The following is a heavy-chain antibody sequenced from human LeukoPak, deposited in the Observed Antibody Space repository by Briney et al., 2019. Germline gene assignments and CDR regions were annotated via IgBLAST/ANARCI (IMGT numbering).Heavy chain of an antibody. CDR3: AKDNRVIAVAWDAFDI. CDR2: ISWNSGSI. Sequence: PGGSLRLSCAASGFTFDDYAMHWVRQAPGKGLEWVSGISWNSGSIGYADSVKGRFTISRDNAKNSLYLQMNSLRAEDTALYYCAKDNRVIAVAWDAFDIWGKGTTVTVSS. J-gene: IGHJ3*02. V-gene: IGHV3-9*01. CDR1: GFTFDDYA. D-gene: IGHD6-19*01.